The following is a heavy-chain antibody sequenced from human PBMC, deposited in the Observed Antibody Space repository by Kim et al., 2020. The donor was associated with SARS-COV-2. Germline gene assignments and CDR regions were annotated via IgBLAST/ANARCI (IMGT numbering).Heavy chain of an antibody. V-gene: IGHV3-74*03. CDR1: GLTFSKYW. J-gene: IGHJ4*01. CDR3: LDFDY. Sequence: GGSLRLSCAASGLTFSKYWMHWVRQAPGKGLVWVSHINSDGSETTYADSVKGRFTISRDNAKNTLYLHMNSLRVEDTAGTGVLDFDYWGHGTLVTVSS. CDR2: INSDGSET. D-gene: IGHD3-3*01.